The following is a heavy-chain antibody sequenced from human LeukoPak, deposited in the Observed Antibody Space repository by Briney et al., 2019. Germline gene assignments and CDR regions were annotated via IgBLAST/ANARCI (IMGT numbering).Heavy chain of an antibody. CDR3: ARDRDWNFDY. J-gene: IGHJ4*02. D-gene: IGHD1-1*01. V-gene: IGHV3-21*01. CDR2: ISPGARYI. Sequence: WGSLRLSCAASGFSFSDYTMDWVRQAPGKGLEWVSSISPGARYIKYSDSVKGRFTISRDDAKSSLYLQMNSLRVDDTAVYYCARDRDWNFDYWGQGTLVTVSS. CDR1: GFSFSDYT.